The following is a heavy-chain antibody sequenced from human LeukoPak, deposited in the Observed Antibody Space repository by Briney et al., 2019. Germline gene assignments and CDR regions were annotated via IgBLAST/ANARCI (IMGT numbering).Heavy chain of an antibody. V-gene: IGHV1-69*13. CDR2: IIPIFGTA. Sequence: GASVKVSCKASGGTFSSYAISWVRQAPGQGLEWMGGIIPIFGTANYAPKFQGRVTITADESTSTAYMELSSLRSEDTAVYYCARGRMGAVTDYWGQGTLVTVSS. J-gene: IGHJ4*02. CDR1: GGTFSSYA. D-gene: IGHD1-26*01. CDR3: ARGRMGAVTDY.